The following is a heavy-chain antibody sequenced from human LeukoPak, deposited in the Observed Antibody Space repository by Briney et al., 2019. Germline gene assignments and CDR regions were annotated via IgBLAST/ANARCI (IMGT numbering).Heavy chain of an antibody. CDR1: GYTFTSYD. CDR3: ARSRDSIAVAVHDAFDI. V-gene: IGHV1-2*04. D-gene: IGHD6-19*01. Sequence: ASVKVSCKASGYTFTSYDINWVRQATGQGLEWMGWINPNSGGTNYAQKFQGWVTMTRDTSISTAYMELSRLRSDDTAVYYCARSRDSIAVAVHDAFDIWGQGTMVTVSS. CDR2: INPNSGGT. J-gene: IGHJ3*02.